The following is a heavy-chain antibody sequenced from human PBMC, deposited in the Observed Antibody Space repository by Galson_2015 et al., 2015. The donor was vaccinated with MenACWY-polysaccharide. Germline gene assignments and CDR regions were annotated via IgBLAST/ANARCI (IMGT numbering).Heavy chain of an antibody. CDR2: IWPGDSDT. Sequence: QSGAEVKKPGESLKISCKGSGYSFTTYWIAWVRQMPGKGLEWMGIIWPGDSDTRYSPSFQGQVTISADKSITTAYLEWSSLKASDTAMYYCARTRAALGYNFASVDYWGQGTLVTVPS. J-gene: IGHJ4*02. CDR1: GYSFTTYW. D-gene: IGHD1-20*01. V-gene: IGHV5-51*01. CDR3: ARTRAALGYNFASVDY.